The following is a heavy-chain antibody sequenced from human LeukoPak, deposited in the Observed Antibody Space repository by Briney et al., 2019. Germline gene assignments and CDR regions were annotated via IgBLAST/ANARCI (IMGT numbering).Heavy chain of an antibody. Sequence: GGSLRLSCAASGFAFDNHVMSWVRHLPGKGLQWVSAISIRGETSFYADFVKSRFTVSRDNSGNRLFLQMNSLRVEDTGVYYCAREATATDYWGQGTLVTVSS. CDR1: GFAFDNHV. CDR3: AREATATDY. V-gene: IGHV3-23*01. CDR2: ISIRGETS. D-gene: IGHD4-17*01. J-gene: IGHJ4*02.